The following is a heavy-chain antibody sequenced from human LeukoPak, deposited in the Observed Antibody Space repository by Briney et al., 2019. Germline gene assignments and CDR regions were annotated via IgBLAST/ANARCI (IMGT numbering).Heavy chain of an antibody. CDR3: ARDWYYGDQGPVDY. CDR1: GFAFSRYN. Sequence: GGSLRLSCAAPGFAFSRYNMNWVRQAPGKGLEWVSSISSSSSYIYYADSVKGRFTISRDNAKNSLYLQMNSLRAEDTAVYYCARDWYYGDQGPVDYWGQGTLVTVSS. CDR2: ISSSSSYI. V-gene: IGHV3-21*01. D-gene: IGHD4-17*01. J-gene: IGHJ4*02.